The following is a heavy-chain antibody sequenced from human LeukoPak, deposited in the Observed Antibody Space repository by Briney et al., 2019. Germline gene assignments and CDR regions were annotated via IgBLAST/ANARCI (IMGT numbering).Heavy chain of an antibody. CDR3: AREGGATRYYYYYMDV. CDR2: INPSGGST. CDR1: GYTFTSYY. V-gene: IGHV1-46*01. J-gene: IGHJ6*03. D-gene: IGHD1-26*01. Sequence: GASVKVSCKASGYTFTSYYMHWVRQAPGQGLEWMGIINPSGGSTSYAQKFQGRVTMTRDMSTSTVYMELSSLRSEDTAVYYCAREGGATRYYYYYMDVWGKGTTVTVSS.